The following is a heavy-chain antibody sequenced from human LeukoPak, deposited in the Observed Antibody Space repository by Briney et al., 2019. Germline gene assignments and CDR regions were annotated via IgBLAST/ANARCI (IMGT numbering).Heavy chain of an antibody. CDR3: AREGRYRYGYNEYHSYMDI. D-gene: IGHD5-24*01. Sequence: PSETLSLTCTDSGGSISSYYWSWVRQPPGKGLEWVGLVYYTGRTTYSTPLKSRVTISVDTSKNQFSFTLSSVTAAETAVYYCAREGRYRYGYNEYHSYMDIWGKGTTITVSS. V-gene: IGHV4-59*01. CDR2: VYYTGRT. CDR1: GGSISSYY. J-gene: IGHJ6*03.